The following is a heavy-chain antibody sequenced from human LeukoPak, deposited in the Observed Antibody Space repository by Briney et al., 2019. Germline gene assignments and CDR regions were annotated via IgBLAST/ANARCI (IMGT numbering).Heavy chain of an antibody. V-gene: IGHV1-8*03. D-gene: IGHD5-18*01. J-gene: IGHJ5*02. CDR3: ARGHLGGVDTAMATDWFDP. Sequence: VASVKVSCKASGYTFTSYDINWVRQATGQGLEWMGWMNPNSGNTGYAQKFQGRVTITRNTSISTAYMELSSLRSEDTAAYYCARGHLGGVDTAMATDWFDPWGQGTLVTVSS. CDR2: MNPNSGNT. CDR1: GYTFTSYD.